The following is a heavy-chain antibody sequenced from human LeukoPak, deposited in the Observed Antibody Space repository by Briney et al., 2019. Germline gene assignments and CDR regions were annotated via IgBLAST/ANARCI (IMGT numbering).Heavy chain of an antibody. J-gene: IGHJ6*02. D-gene: IGHD3-22*01. Sequence: SETLSLTCTVSGGSISSSSYYWGWIRQPPGKGLEWIGSIYYSGSTYYTPSLKSRVTISVDTSKNQFSLKLSSVTAADTAVYYCARDYDSSGYYVYYYGMDVWGQGTTVTVSS. V-gene: IGHV4-39*07. CDR3: ARDYDSSGYYVYYYGMDV. CDR2: IYYSGST. CDR1: GGSISSSSYY.